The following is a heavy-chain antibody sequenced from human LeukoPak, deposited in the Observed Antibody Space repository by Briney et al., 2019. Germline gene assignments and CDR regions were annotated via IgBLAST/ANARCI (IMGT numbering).Heavy chain of an antibody. CDR1: GYTFTSYG. Sequence: ASVKVSCKASGYTFTSYGISWVRQAPRQGLEWMGWISAYNGNTNYAQKLQGRVTMTTDTSTSTAYMELRSLRSDDTAVYYCARVKSELTGYYIYYYYYMDVWGKGTTVTVSS. V-gene: IGHV1-18*01. J-gene: IGHJ6*03. CDR3: ARVKSELTGYYIYYYYYMDV. CDR2: ISAYNGNT. D-gene: IGHD3-9*01.